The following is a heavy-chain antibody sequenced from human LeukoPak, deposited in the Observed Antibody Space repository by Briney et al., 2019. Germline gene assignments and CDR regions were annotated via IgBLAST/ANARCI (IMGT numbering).Heavy chain of an antibody. D-gene: IGHD6-25*01. CDR3: ARRAVYYYYGMDV. Sequence: ASVKLSCKASGYTFTGYYMHWVRQAPGQGLEWMGWINPNSGGTNYAQKFQGRITMTRDTSISTAYMEVSRLKSDDTAVYYCARRAVYYYYGMDVWGQGSTVTVSS. J-gene: IGHJ6*02. CDR1: GYTFTGYY. CDR2: INPNSGGT. V-gene: IGHV1-2*02.